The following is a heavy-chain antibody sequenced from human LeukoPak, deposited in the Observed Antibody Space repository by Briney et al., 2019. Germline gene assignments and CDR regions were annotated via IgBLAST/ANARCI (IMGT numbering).Heavy chain of an antibody. CDR2: IKSKTDGGTT. CDR3: TTSRWGSYITFDY. Sequence: GGSLRLSCAASGFTFSNAWMSGVPQAPGKGLEWVGRIKSKTDGGTTDYAAPVKGRFTISRDDSKNTLYLQMNSLKTEDTAVYYCTTSRWGSYITFDYWGQGILVTVSS. V-gene: IGHV3-15*01. D-gene: IGHD1-26*01. J-gene: IGHJ4*02. CDR1: GFTFSNAW.